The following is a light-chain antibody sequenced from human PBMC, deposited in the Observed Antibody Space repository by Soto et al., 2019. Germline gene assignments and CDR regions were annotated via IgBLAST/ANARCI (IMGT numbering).Light chain of an antibody. V-gene: IGKV3D-20*02. CDR3: QQREDWPRA. J-gene: IGKJ4*01. Sequence: EIVLTQSPGTLSLSPGERATLYCRASQSVSSSYLAWYQQKPGQAPRLLIYDASQRATGVPARFSASGSGTDFTLTISSLEPEDFAIYYCQQREDWPRAFGGGTKV. CDR1: QSVSSSY. CDR2: DAS.